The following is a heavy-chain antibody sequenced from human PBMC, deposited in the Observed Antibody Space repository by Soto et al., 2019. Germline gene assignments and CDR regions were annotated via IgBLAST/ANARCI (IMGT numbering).Heavy chain of an antibody. V-gene: IGHV3-33*01. Sequence: QVQLVESGGGVVQPGRSLRLSCAASGFTFSSYGMHWVRQAPGKGLEWVAVIWYDGSNKYYADSVKGRFTISRDNSKNTLYLQMNSLRAEDTAVYYCARGLRFGSGLDYWGQGTLVTVSS. CDR1: GFTFSSYG. CDR3: ARGLRFGSGLDY. CDR2: IWYDGSNK. D-gene: IGHD1-26*01. J-gene: IGHJ4*02.